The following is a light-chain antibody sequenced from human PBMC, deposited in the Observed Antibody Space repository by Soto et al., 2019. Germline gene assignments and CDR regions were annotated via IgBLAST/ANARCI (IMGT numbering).Light chain of an antibody. CDR1: SSNIGAGYD. Sequence: QSVLTQPPSVSGAPGQRVTISCTGSSSNIGAGYDVHWYQQLPGTAPKLLIYGNNNRPSGVPDRFSGSKSGTSASLAITGLQAEDEADYYCQSYDSSVGDDVVFGGGTKLTVL. CDR2: GNN. J-gene: IGLJ2*01. V-gene: IGLV1-40*01. CDR3: QSYDSSVGDDVV.